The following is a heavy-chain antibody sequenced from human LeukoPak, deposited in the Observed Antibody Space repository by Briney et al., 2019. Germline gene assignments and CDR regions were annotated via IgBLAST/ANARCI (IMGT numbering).Heavy chain of an antibody. CDR2: IYYSGSI. CDR3: GSRRDSSGYCPGCFDD. J-gene: IGHJ4*01. V-gene: IGHV4-39*01. CDR1: GGSITSSRYY. Sequence: PSETLSLTCTASGGSITSSRYYWGWIRQPPGKGLEWIGSIYYSGSIYYNPSLKSRVTISVDTSKNQFSLRRRSLTPSDKAVFFWGSRRDSSGYCPGCFDDWGQEPWSPSPQ. D-gene: IGHD3-22*01.